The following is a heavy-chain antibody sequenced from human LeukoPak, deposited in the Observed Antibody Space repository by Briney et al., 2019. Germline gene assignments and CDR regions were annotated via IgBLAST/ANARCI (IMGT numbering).Heavy chain of an antibody. CDR3: ARSPPRTQRKMGYFDY. CDR2: IIPIFGTA. CDR1: GGTFSSYA. J-gene: IGHJ4*02. D-gene: IGHD5-24*01. Sequence: ASVKVSCKASGGTFSSYAISWVRQAPGQGLEWMGGIIPIFGTANYAQKFQGRVTITTGESTSTAYMELSSLRSEDTAVYYCARSPPRTQRKMGYFDYWGQGTLVTVSS. V-gene: IGHV1-69*05.